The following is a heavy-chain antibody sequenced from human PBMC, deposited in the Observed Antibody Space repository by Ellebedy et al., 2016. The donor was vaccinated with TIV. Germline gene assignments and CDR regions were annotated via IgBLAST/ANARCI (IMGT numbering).Heavy chain of an antibody. J-gene: IGHJ4*02. V-gene: IGHV4-59*01. CDR1: GGSLSRNY. CDR2: IYYNGRT. Sequence: SETLSLXXTVSGGSLSRNYWSWIRQPPGKGLEWIGDIYYNGRTNYNPSLKSRVTISLLTSKNQFSLKLTSVTAADTAVYYCASLRDWGQGTLVTVSS. CDR3: ASLRD.